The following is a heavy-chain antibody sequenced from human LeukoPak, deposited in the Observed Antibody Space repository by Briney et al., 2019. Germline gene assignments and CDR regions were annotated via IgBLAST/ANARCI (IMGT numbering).Heavy chain of an antibody. D-gene: IGHD5-12*01. CDR2: IIPILGIA. CDR1: GGTFSSYA. V-gene: IGHV1-69*04. CDR3: ARDRPESGYDYDY. Sequence: SVKVSCKASGGTFSSYAISWVRQAPGQGLEWMGRIIPILGIANYAQKFQGRVTITADKSTSTAYMELSSLRSEDTAVYYCARDRPESGYDYDYWGQGTLVTVSS. J-gene: IGHJ4*02.